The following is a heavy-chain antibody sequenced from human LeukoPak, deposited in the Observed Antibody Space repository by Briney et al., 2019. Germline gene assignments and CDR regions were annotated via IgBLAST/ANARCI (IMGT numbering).Heavy chain of an antibody. D-gene: IGHD3-10*01. J-gene: IGHJ4*02. V-gene: IGHV3-23*01. CDR3: AKWGAQSGSYRVVEC. CDR1: GITFRSYA. Sequence: PGGSLRLSCAASGITFRSYAMSWVRQARGKGLEWVSSITGDGGSTYNADSVKGRYTISRDNTNNTLFLQMNSLRVEDTAVYYCAKWGAQSGSYRVVECWGRGTLVTV. CDR2: ITGDGGST.